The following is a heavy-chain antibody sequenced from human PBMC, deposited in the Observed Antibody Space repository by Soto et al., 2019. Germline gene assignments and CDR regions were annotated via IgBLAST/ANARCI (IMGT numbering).Heavy chain of an antibody. CDR2: INYRGSS. CDR3: VRGQPHRITIFEVVIRSYDYGMEV. D-gene: IGHD3-3*02. V-gene: IGHV4-34*01. CDR1: GGSFTGYY. J-gene: IGHJ6*02. Sequence: QVQLQQWGAGLLKPSETLSLTCAVYGGSFTGYYWTWIRQTPGKGLEWIGEINYRGSSYYNPSLESRISMAVDTSKNQCSLKLRSVTAADTAVYFCVRGQPHRITIFEVVIRSYDYGMEVWGQGTTVTVSS.